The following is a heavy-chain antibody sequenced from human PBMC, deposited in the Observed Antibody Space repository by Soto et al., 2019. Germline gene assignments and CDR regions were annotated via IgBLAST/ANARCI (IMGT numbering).Heavy chain of an antibody. V-gene: IGHV3-48*01. CDR3: ARDSHSSSWYADYYYYGMDV. D-gene: IGHD6-13*01. CDR2: ISSSSSTI. Sequence: PGGSLRLSCAASGFTFSSYSMNWGRQAPGQGLEWVSYISSSSSTIYYADSVKGRFTISRDNAKNSLYLQMNSLRAEDTAVYYCARDSHSSSWYADYYYYGMDVWGQGT. J-gene: IGHJ6*02. CDR1: GFTFSSYS.